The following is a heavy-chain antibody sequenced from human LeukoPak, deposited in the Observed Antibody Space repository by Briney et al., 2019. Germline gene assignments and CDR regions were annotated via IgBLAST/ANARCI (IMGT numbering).Heavy chain of an antibody. CDR1: GFTFSSYS. Sequence: GGSLRLSCAASGFTFSSYSMNWVRQAPGKGLEWVSSISSSSSYIYYADSVKGRFTISRDNAKNSLYLQMNSLRAEDTAVYYCARDQSRGLSSGWPRNSPFDYWGQGTLVTVSS. V-gene: IGHV3-21*01. CDR3: ARDQSRGLSSGWPRNSPFDY. CDR2: ISSSSSYI. J-gene: IGHJ4*02. D-gene: IGHD6-19*01.